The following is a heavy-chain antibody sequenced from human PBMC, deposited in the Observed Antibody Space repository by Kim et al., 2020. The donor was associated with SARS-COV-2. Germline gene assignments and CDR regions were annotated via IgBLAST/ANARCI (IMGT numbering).Heavy chain of an antibody. CDR3: GTVVGGNTGYHFDD. V-gene: IGHV3-33*01. D-gene: IGHD3-9*01. CDR2: IWYDGSNK. J-gene: IGHJ4*02. CDR1: GFTFRNYG. Sequence: GGSLRLSCAASGFTFRNYGMHWVRQAPGKGLEWVAIIWYDGSNKYYADSVKGRFTISRDNSKNTLYPQMNSLRAEDTALYYCGTVVGGNTGYHFDDWGQVTLVAVSS.